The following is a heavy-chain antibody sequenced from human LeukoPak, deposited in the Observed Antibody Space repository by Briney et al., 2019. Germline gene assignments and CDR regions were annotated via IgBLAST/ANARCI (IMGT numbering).Heavy chain of an antibody. CDR2: IYYSGST. CDR3: ARDYYDSSGYYYHDY. J-gene: IGHJ4*02. D-gene: IGHD3-22*01. CDR1: GGSISSSSYY. V-gene: IGHV4-39*07. Sequence: PSETLSLTCTASGGSISSSSYYWGWIRQPPGKGLEWIGSIYYSGSTYYNPSLKSRVTISVDTSKNQFSLKLSSVTAADTAVYYCARDYYDSSGYYYHDYWGQGTLVTVSS.